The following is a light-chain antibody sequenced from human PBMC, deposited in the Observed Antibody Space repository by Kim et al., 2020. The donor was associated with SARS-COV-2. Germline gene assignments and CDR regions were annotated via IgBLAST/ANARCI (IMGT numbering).Light chain of an antibody. CDR3: QHRQT. CDR1: QSVSRW. CDR2: DGS. J-gene: IGKJ1*01. Sequence: STLSASVGDRVTLTCRASQSVSRWLAWYQQKPGKAPKLLIYDGSNLQSGVPSRFSGSGSGTEFTLTISSLQPDYFAIYYCQHRQTFGQGTKVDIK. V-gene: IGKV1-5*01.